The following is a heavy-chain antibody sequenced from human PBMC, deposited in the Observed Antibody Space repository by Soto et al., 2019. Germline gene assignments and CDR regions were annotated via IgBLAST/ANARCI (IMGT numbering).Heavy chain of an antibody. CDR2: INHSGST. Sequence: QVQLQQWGAGLLKPSETLSLTSAVYGGSFSGYYWSLIRQPPGKGLEWIGEINHSGSTNYNPSLKGRVTLEVDTSKTECYLQLSFVTVADTAAYYCARGKVVGGAFATLEYWGKGTLVTVSS. V-gene: IGHV4-34*01. CDR3: ARGKVVGGAFATLEY. CDR1: GGSFSGYY. J-gene: IGHJ4*02. D-gene: IGHD3-10*01.